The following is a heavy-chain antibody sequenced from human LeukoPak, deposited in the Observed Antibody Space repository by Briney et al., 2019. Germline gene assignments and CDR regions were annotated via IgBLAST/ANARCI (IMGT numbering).Heavy chain of an antibody. Sequence: GGSLRLSCAASGFTFSSYAMSWVRQVPGKGLEWVSVISGSGDNTYYADSVKGRFTISRDNSKNMLYLQMNSLGAEDTALYYCARDRVPGTSPKMDSWGQGTLVTVSS. CDR3: ARDRVPGTSPKMDS. CDR2: ISGSGDNT. V-gene: IGHV3-23*01. D-gene: IGHD1-7*01. CDR1: GFTFSSYA. J-gene: IGHJ4*02.